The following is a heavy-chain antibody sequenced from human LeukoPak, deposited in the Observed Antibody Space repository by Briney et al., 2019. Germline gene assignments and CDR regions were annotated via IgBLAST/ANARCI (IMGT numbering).Heavy chain of an antibody. J-gene: IGHJ6*03. CDR3: ARSSSASEGYYYYYMDV. Sequence: SETLSLTCTVSGYSISSGYYWGWVRQPPGKGLEWIGYIYYSRSTNYNPSLKSRVTISVDTSKNQISLKLSSVTAADTAMYYCARSSSASEGYYYYYMDVWGKGTTVIVSS. V-gene: IGHV4-61*01. CDR2: IYYSRST. CDR1: GYSISSGYY. D-gene: IGHD2-2*01.